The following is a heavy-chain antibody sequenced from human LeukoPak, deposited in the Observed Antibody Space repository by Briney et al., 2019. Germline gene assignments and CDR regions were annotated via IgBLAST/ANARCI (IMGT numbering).Heavy chain of an antibody. V-gene: IGHV3-30*18. CDR2: ISYDGSNK. Sequence: GRSLRLSCAASGFTFSSYGMHWVRQAPGKGLEWVAVISYDGSNKYYADSVKGRFTISRDNSKNTLYLRMNSLRAEDTAVYYCAKSPSGWYWGGVDYWGQGTLVTVSS. D-gene: IGHD6-19*01. CDR3: AKSPSGWYWGGVDY. CDR1: GFTFSSYG. J-gene: IGHJ4*02.